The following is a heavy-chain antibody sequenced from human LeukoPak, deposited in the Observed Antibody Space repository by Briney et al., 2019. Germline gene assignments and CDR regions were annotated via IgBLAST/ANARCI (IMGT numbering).Heavy chain of an antibody. CDR3: ARGGGGPNLEY. D-gene: IGHD3-16*01. J-gene: IGHJ4*02. V-gene: IGHV3-74*01. Sequence: GGSLRLSCAASGFTFSNYWMHWVRQASGKGLVWVSRINSDGINTSYADSVKGRFTISRDNAKNTLNLQMNSLRAEDTAVYYCARGGGGPNLEYWGQGTLVTVSS. CDR1: GFTFSNYW. CDR2: INSDGINT.